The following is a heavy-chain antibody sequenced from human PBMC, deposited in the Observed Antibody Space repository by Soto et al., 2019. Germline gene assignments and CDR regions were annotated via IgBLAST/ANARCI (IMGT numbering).Heavy chain of an antibody. J-gene: IGHJ6*02. V-gene: IGHV1-8*01. CDR3: ARENTHYGMDV. CDR1: GYTFPSYD. D-gene: IGHD2-2*02. CDR2: MNPHSGNT. Sequence: QVQLVQSGAEVKKPGASVKVSCKASGYTFPSYDINWVRQATGQGLEWMGWMNPHSGNTGYAQKFQGRFTMTRNTSISTAYLELSSLSSEDTAVYYCARENTHYGMDVGGQGTTVTVSS.